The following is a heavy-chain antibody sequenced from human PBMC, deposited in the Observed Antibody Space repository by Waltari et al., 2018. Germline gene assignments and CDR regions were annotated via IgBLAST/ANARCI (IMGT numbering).Heavy chain of an antibody. CDR2: IWFDGSDK. D-gene: IGHD2-2*02. CDR1: GFTFSTFG. V-gene: IGHV3-30*02. J-gene: IGHJ4*02. CDR3: AKDAFGNTYLDF. Sequence: QVNLVESGGGLVQPGGSLRLPCPSSGFTFSTFGMHWVRQAPGKGLEWVALIWFDGSDKFYADSVRGRFTISRDNSARTLYLDMDSLRLDDTAMYYCAKDAFGNTYLDFWGQGTLVTVSS.